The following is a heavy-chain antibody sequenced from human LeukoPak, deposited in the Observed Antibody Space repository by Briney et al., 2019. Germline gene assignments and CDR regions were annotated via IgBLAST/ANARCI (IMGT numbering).Heavy chain of an antibody. Sequence: GGSLRLSCAASGLSFNNCGMHCVRKSPGKGLEWLSSIDNDGNTKYADVMNGRFTTSRDNDKNPLYLQINSLTADDAAVYYCVGSIGWPAYWGQGSLVPVSS. D-gene: IGHD6-19*01. CDR3: VGSIGWPAY. CDR1: GLSFNNCG. J-gene: IGHJ4*02. V-gene: IGHV3-74*03. CDR2: IDNDGNT.